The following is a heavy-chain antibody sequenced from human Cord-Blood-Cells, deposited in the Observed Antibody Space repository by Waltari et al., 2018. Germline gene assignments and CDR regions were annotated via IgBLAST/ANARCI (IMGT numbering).Heavy chain of an antibody. Sequence: QVQLQQWGAGLLKPSETLSLTCAVYGGSFSGYYWSWIRQPPGKGLAWVGEINPSGSTNYNPALKSRVTISVDTSKNQFSLKLSSVTAADTAVYYCASRYCSSTSCYTYWFDPWGQGTLVTVSS. CDR2: INPSGST. CDR1: GGSFSGYY. V-gene: IGHV4-34*01. D-gene: IGHD2-2*02. J-gene: IGHJ5*02. CDR3: ASRYCSSTSCYTYWFDP.